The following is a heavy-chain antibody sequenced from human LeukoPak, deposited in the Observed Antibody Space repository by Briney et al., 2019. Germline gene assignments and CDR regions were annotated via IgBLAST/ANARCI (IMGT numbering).Heavy chain of an antibody. CDR3: ARKAGYSSSWLNWFDP. V-gene: IGHV4-34*01. CDR2: INHSGST. Sequence: SETLSLTCAVYGGSFSGYYWSWIRQPPGKGLEWIGEINHSGSTNYNPSLKSRVTTSVDTSKNQFSLKLSSVTAADTAVYYCARKAGYSSSWLNWFDPWGQGTLVTVSS. J-gene: IGHJ5*02. D-gene: IGHD6-13*01. CDR1: GGSFSGYY.